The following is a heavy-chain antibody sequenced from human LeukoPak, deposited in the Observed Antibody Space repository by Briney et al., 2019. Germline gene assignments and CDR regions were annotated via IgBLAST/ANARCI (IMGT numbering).Heavy chain of an antibody. Sequence: PSETLSLTCTVSGGSISGYYWSWIRQPPGKGLEWIGYIHYSGSTNYNPSLKSRASTSVDTSKNQFSLKLSSVTAADTAVYYCARQRWGTYGAYADFDDWGQGTLVTVSS. D-gene: IGHD1-1*01. CDR2: IHYSGST. V-gene: IGHV4-59*08. CDR1: GGSISGYY. CDR3: ARQRWGTYGAYADFDD. J-gene: IGHJ4*02.